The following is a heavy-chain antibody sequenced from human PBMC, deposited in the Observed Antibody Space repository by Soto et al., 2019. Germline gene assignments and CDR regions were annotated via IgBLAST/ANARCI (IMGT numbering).Heavy chain of an antibody. CDR3: ARGHYDGSGSYSGRYYYYGMDV. J-gene: IGHJ6*02. V-gene: IGHV4-34*01. CDR1: GGSFSGYY. Sequence: PSETLSLTCAVYGGSFSGYYWSWIRQPPGKGLEWIGEINHSGSTNYNPSLKSRVTISVDTSKNQFSLKLSSVTAADTAVYYCARGHYDGSGSYSGRYYYYGMDVWGQGTTVT. D-gene: IGHD3-10*01. CDR2: INHSGST.